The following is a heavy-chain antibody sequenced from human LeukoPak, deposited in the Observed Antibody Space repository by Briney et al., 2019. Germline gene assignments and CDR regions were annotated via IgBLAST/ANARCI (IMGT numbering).Heavy chain of an antibody. V-gene: IGHV1-69*13. CDR2: IIPIFGTA. Sequence: SVKVSCKASGYTFTSYGISWVRQAPGQGLEWMGGIIPIFGTANYAQKFQGRVTITADESTSTAYMELSSLRSEDTAVYYCARGDITIFGVVTPPDYWGQGTLVTVSS. D-gene: IGHD3-3*01. CDR1: GYTFTSYG. J-gene: IGHJ4*02. CDR3: ARGDITIFGVVTPPDY.